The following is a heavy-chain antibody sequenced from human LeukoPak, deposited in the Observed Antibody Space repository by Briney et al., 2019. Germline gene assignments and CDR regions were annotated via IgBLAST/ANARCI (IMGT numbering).Heavy chain of an antibody. CDR1: GGSISSGDYY. D-gene: IGHD3-22*01. CDR3: ARAGPGYYDSSGYSVFDY. V-gene: IGHV4-30-4*01. Sequence: SETLSLTCTVSGGSISSGDYYWSWIRQPPGKGLEWIGYIYYSGSTYYNPSLKSRVTISVDTSKNQFSLKLSSVTAADTAVYYCARAGPGYYDSSGYSVFDYWGQEPWSPSPQ. J-gene: IGHJ4*01. CDR2: IYYSGST.